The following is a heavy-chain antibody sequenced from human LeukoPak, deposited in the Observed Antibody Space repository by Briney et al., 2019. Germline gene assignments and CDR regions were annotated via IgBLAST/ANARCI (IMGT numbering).Heavy chain of an antibody. D-gene: IGHD6-19*01. V-gene: IGHV3-21*01. CDR1: GFTFSSYS. CDR3: ASRGVAVAGTRSIDY. CDR2: ISSSSSYI. Sequence: GGSLRLSCAASGFTFSSYSMNWVRQAPGKGREGVSSISSSSSYIYYADSVKGRFTISRDNARNSLYLQMNSLRAEDTAVYYCASRGVAVAGTRSIDYWGQGTLVTVSS. J-gene: IGHJ4*02.